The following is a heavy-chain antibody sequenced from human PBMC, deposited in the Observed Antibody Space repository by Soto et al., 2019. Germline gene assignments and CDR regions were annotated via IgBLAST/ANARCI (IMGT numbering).Heavy chain of an antibody. CDR2: TYYRSKWYN. V-gene: IGHV6-1*01. J-gene: IGHJ6*02. CDR1: GDSVSSNSAA. D-gene: IGHD6-6*01. CDR3: AREYSSSSRMTTYYYYYGMDV. Sequence: PSHTLSLTCAISGDSVSSNSAAWNWIRQSPSRGLEWLGRTYYRSKWYNDYAVSVKSRITINPDTSKNQFSLQLNSVTPEDTAVYYCAREYSSSSRMTTYYYYYGMDVWGQGTTVTVSS.